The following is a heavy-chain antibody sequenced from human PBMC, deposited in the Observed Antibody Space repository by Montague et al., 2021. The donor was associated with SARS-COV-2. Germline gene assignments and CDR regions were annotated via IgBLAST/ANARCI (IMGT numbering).Heavy chain of an antibody. Sequence: TLSLTCTVSGATITSGRYCWTWIRQHPGKGLEYIGNIYYNGSTYYNPSLKSRLTMSVDMSKNQFSLKLRSVTAADTAMYFCARWAALIYYYGLDVWGRGTTVTVSS. V-gene: IGHV4-31*03. D-gene: IGHD3-10*01. J-gene: IGHJ6*02. CDR3: ARWAALIYYYGLDV. CDR2: IYYNGST. CDR1: GATITSGRYC.